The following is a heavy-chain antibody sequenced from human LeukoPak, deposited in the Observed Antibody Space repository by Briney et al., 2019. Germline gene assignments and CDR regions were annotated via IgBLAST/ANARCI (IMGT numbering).Heavy chain of an antibody. CDR2: INPSGGST. J-gene: IGHJ4*02. D-gene: IGHD3-22*01. Sequence: ASVKVSCKASGYTFTSYYMHWVRQAPGQGLEWMGIINPSGGSTSYAQKFQGRVTMTRDTSTSTVYMELSSLRSEDPAVYYCARDDWYYDSSGYLGGYWGQGTLVTVSS. CDR1: GYTFTSYY. CDR3: ARDDWYYDSSGYLGGY. V-gene: IGHV1-46*01.